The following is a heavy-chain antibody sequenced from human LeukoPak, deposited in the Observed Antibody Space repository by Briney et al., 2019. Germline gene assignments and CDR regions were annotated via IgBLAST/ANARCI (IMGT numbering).Heavy chain of an antibody. J-gene: IGHJ4*02. CDR2: INHSGST. CDR1: GGSFSGYY. V-gene: IGHV4-34*01. CDR3: ARHVVVSGTERRSSFDY. D-gene: IGHD1-1*01. Sequence: PSETLSLTCAVYGGSFSGYYWSWIRQPPGKGLEWIGEINHSGSTNYNPSLKSRVTISVDTSKNQFSLKLSSVTAADTAVYYCARHVVVSGTERRSSFDYWGQGTLVTVSS.